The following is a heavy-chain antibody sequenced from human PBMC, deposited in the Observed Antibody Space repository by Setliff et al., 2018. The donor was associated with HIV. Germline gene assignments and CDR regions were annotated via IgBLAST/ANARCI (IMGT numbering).Heavy chain of an antibody. CDR1: GYTVTELS. D-gene: IGHD5-12*01. J-gene: IGHJ4*02. V-gene: IGHV1-24*01. CDR2: FDPEDNKI. CDR3: ATRIRDGHRGYGYFDF. Sequence: ASVMVSCKVSGYTVTELSINWVRQAPGKGPEWMGGFDPEDNKIVYAQKFQGRVTTTEDTSTDTAYMELGSLRPEDTAVYYCATRIRDGHRGYGYFDFWGQGTLVTVSS.